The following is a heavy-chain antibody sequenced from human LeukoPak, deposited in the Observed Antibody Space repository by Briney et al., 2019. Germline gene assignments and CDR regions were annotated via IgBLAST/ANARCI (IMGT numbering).Heavy chain of an antibody. D-gene: IGHD3-10*02. CDR3: AELGITMIGGV. CDR1: GFTFNTYA. CDR2: IQNDGSDK. J-gene: IGHJ6*04. V-gene: IGHV3-30*12. Sequence: GGSLRLSCAASGFTFNTYAMHWVRQAPGKGLEWVAFIQNDGSDKYYIDSVKGRFTISRDNAKNSLYLQMNSLRAEDTAVYYCAELGITMIGGVWGKGTTVTISS.